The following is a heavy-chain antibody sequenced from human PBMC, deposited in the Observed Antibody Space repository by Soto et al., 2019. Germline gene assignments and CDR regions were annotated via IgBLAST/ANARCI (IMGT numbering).Heavy chain of an antibody. V-gene: IGHV3-23*01. CDR3: AKDMVRKGSNSVGFFDY. CDR1: GFTFSSYA. D-gene: IGHD4-4*01. J-gene: IGHJ4*02. CDR2: ISGSGGST. Sequence: PGGALRLSCAASGFTFSSYAMSWVRQAPGKGLEWVSAISGSGGSTYYADSVKGRFTISRDNSKNTLYLQMNSLRAEDTAVYYCAKDMVRKGSNSVGFFDYWGQGTLVTVSS.